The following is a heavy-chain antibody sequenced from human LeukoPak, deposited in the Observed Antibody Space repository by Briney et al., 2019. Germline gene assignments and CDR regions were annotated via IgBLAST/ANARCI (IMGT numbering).Heavy chain of an antibody. J-gene: IGHJ4*02. CDR3: ARDLGSGWFDY. CDR1: GGSISSYY. CDR2: IYYSGST. D-gene: IGHD6-25*01. Sequence: SETLSLTCTVSGGSISSYYWSWIRQPPGKGLEWIGYIYYSGSTNYNPSLKSRVTISVDTSKNQFSLKLSSVTAADTAVYYCARDLGSGWFDYWGQGTLVTVSS. V-gene: IGHV4-59*01.